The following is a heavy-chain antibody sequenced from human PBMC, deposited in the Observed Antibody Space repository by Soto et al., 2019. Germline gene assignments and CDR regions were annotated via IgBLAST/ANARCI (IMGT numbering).Heavy chain of an antibody. Sequence: ASVKVSCKASGGTFNSYAISWVRQAPGQGLEWMGGIIPIFGTANYAQKFQGRVTITADESTSTAYMELSSLRSEDTAVYYCARSIVVVPAAITRQSAYAFDIWGQGTMVTVSS. CDR1: GGTFNSYA. CDR3: ARSIVVVPAAITRQSAYAFDI. J-gene: IGHJ3*02. CDR2: IIPIFGTA. D-gene: IGHD2-2*01. V-gene: IGHV1-69*13.